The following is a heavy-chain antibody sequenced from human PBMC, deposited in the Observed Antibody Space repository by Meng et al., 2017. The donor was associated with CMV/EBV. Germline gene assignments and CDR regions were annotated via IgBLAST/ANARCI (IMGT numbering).Heavy chain of an antibody. Sequence: SLKISCAASGFTFDDYAMHWVRQAPGKGLEWVSGISWNSGSIGYADSVKGRFYISRDNAKNSLYLQMNSLRAEDTALYYCAKEGGIAVADNYYYYGMDVWGQGTTVTVSS. CDR3: AKEGGIAVADNYYYYGMDV. J-gene: IGHJ6*02. CDR2: ISWNSGSI. D-gene: IGHD6-19*01. V-gene: IGHV3-9*01. CDR1: GFTFDDYA.